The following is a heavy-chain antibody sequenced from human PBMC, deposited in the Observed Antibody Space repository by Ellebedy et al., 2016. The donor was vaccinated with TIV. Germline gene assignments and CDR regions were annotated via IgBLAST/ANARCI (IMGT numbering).Heavy chain of an antibody. Sequence: GGSLRLSXAASGFSFSRSAMSWVRQAPGKGLEWVSTLSGSGGHTFYADSVQGRFTISRDKSKKTLYLQMNSLRVEDTALYYCALSSGHDSKDIYYYYMDVWGIGTTVTVSS. J-gene: IGHJ6*03. V-gene: IGHV3-23*01. CDR1: GFSFSRSA. CDR3: ALSSGHDSKDIYYYYMDV. D-gene: IGHD5-12*01. CDR2: LSGSGGHT.